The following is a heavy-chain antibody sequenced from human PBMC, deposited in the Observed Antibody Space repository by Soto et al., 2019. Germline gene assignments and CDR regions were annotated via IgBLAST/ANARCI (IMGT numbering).Heavy chain of an antibody. CDR3: ARDRGSMATVHTMRGY. CDR1: GFAFSDYG. J-gene: IGHJ4*02. CDR2: ICGTTI. V-gene: IGHV3-48*01. Sequence: EVQLVESVGGLVQPGGSLSLSCAASGFAFSDYGMMWVRQAPGKGLECISFICGTTIYYADSVRGRFTISRDNAKHSLSLQMNNLRAEDTAVYYCARDRGSMATVHTMRGYWAQGVLVTVSS. D-gene: IGHD4-17*01.